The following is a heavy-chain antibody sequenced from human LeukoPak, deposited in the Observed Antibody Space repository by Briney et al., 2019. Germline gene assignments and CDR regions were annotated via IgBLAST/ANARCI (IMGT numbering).Heavy chain of an antibody. Sequence: GGSLRLSCAASGFTSNTYAMSWVRQAPGKGLQWGSSISDNGGSTYFADSVKGRFTISRDSSKNTLYLQMDSLRAEDTAVYYCAKGLGTGGYFDYWGQGTLVTVSS. CDR3: AKGLGTGGYFDY. D-gene: IGHD1-14*01. CDR1: GFTSNTYA. V-gene: IGHV3-23*01. CDR2: ISDNGGST. J-gene: IGHJ4*02.